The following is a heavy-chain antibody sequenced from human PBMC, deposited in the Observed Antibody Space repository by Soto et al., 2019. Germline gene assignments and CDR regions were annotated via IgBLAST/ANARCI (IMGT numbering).Heavy chain of an antibody. CDR2: ISGSGGST. Sequence: GGAQRLSCAASGFTFSSDAMSWVRQAPGKGLEWVSAISGSGGSTYYADSVKGRFTISRDNSKNTLYLQMNSLRAEDTAVYYCAKERIAVAYSAMDVWGQGTTVTVSS. CDR1: GFTFSSDA. D-gene: IGHD6-19*01. V-gene: IGHV3-23*01. CDR3: AKERIAVAYSAMDV. J-gene: IGHJ6*01.